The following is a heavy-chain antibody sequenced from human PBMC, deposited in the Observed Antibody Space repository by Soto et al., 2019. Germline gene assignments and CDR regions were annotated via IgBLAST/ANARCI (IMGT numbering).Heavy chain of an antibody. J-gene: IGHJ3*01. CDR1: GDRFTSFD. CDR3: ARYIVGRGFVV. Sequence: QVQLVQSGAEVKNPGASVKVSCKASGDRFTSFDINWVRQAPGQGPEWIGWMNPSGNTGHAQKFQGRVTLSRDSSRSTAYMELSSLRSDDTAKYYCARYIVGRGFVVWGQGTVVIVSS. D-gene: IGHD2-15*01. CDR2: MNPSGNT. V-gene: IGHV1-8*01.